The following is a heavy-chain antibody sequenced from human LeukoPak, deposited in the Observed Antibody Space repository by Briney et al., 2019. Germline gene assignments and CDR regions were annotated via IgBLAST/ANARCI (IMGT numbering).Heavy chain of an antibody. D-gene: IGHD2-2*01. CDR1: GGSISSYY. V-gene: IGHV4-59*01. J-gene: IGHJ3*02. CDR2: IYYSGST. CDR3: ARPYCSSTSCYGAFDI. Sequence: PSETLSLTCTVSGGSISSYYWSWIRQPPGKGLEWIGYIYYSGSTNYNPSLKSRVTISVDTSKNQFSLKLSSVTAADTAVYYCARPYCSSTSCYGAFDIWGQGTMVTVSP.